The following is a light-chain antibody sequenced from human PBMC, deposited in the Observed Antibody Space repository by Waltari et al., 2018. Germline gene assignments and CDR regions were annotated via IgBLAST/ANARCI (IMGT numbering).Light chain of an antibody. J-gene: IGLJ3*02. V-gene: IGLV3-10*01. CDR1: ALPKKY. CDR2: GDS. CDR3: YSTDSSGNHWV. Sequence: SYELTQPPSVSVSPGQTARITCSGDALPKKYAYWYRQKSGQAPVLVIYGDSKRPPGIPERLSSSSSGTMATLTISGAQVEDEADYYCYSTDSSGNHWVFGGGTKLTVL.